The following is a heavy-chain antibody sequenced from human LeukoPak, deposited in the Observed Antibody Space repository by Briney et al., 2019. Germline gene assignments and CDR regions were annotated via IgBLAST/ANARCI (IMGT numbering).Heavy chain of an antibody. CDR1: GITFTNYG. V-gene: IGHV3-30*03. D-gene: IGHD6-6*01. Sequence: GGSLRLSCVASGITFTNYGIHWVRQAPGKGLQWMTSITRDGADKYYADSVKGRFTISRDNSKDTVYLQMNSLRVDDTGTYYCSAPFVYWGQGILVTVSP. J-gene: IGHJ4*02. CDR3: SAPFVY. CDR2: ITRDGADK.